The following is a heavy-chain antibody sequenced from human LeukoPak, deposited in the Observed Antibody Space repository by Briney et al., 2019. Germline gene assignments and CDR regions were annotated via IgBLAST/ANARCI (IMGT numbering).Heavy chain of an antibody. CDR2: IRQDGSEK. D-gene: IGHD6-13*01. Sequence: GGSLRPSCAASGFTFSSYWMSWVRQAPGKGLEWVATIRQDGSEKYYVDSVKGRFTISRDNAKNSLYLQMNSLRAEDTAVYYCARDLDSGAAAHRGGFVYWGQGTLVTVSS. CDR3: ARDLDSGAAAHRGGFVY. V-gene: IGHV3-7*01. J-gene: IGHJ4*02. CDR1: GFTFSSYW.